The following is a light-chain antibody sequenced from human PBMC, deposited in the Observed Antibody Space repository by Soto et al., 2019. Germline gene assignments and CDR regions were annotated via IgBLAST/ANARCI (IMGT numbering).Light chain of an antibody. J-gene: IGKJ1*01. Sequence: NQMTQSPSSLSASVGDRVTITCRASQGISNYLAWYQQKPGKVPKLLIYAASTLQSGVPSRFSGSGPGTDFTLTISSLQPEDVATYYCQQYSVYWTFGQGTKVDIK. CDR3: QQYSVYWT. V-gene: IGKV1-27*01. CDR1: QGISNY. CDR2: AAS.